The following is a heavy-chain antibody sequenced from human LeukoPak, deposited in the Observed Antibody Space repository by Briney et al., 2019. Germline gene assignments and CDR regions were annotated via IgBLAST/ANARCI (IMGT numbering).Heavy chain of an antibody. J-gene: IGHJ4*02. CDR1: GYTFIDYY. CDR2: INPNSGGT. D-gene: IGHD6-19*01. CDR3: ARDIAVAGTDDY. Sequence: ASVKVSCKASGYTFIDYYIHWVRQVPGQGLEWMGWINPNSGGTNYAQKFQGRVTMTRDTSISTAYMELSRLRSDDTAVYYCARDIAVAGTDDYWGQGTLVTVSS. V-gene: IGHV1-2*02.